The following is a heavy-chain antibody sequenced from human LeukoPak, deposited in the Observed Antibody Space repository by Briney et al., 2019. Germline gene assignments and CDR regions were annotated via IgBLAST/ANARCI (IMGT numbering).Heavy chain of an antibody. CDR3: ARDNYGSGSYYKY. D-gene: IGHD3-10*01. CDR2: INPNSGGT. J-gene: IGHJ4*02. V-gene: IGHV1-2*02. Sequence: ASVKLSCKASGYRFTDYYLHWERQAPGQGLEWVGWINPNSGGTNYAQKFQGRVTMTRGTSISTAYMELRRLISDDTAVYYCARDNYGSGSYYKYWGQGTLVTVSS. CDR1: GYRFTDYY.